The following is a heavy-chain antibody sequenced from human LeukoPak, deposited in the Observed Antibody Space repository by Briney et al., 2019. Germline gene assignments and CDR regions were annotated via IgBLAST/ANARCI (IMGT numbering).Heavy chain of an antibody. CDR3: AKDLAAVPGNKYFAY. V-gene: IGHV3-23*01. Sequence: GGSLRLSCAASGFTFSDYYMSWIRQAPGKGLEWVSSISGSGGSTYYADSVKGRFTTSRDNSKNTLYLQMNGLRAEDTAVYYCAKDLAAVPGNKYFAYWGQGTLVTVSS. D-gene: IGHD6-19*01. J-gene: IGHJ4*02. CDR2: ISGSGGST. CDR1: GFTFSDYY.